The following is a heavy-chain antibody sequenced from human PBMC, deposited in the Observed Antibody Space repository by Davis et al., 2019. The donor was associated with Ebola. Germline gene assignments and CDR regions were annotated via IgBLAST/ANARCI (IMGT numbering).Heavy chain of an antibody. CDR1: GYTFTGYY. V-gene: IGHV1-2*02. D-gene: IGHD6-19*01. J-gene: IGHJ4*02. Sequence: AASVKVSCTASGYTFTGYYMHWVRQAPGQGLEWMGWINPNSGGTNYAQKFQGRVTMTRDTSISTAYMELSRLRSDDTAVYYCARGYSSGWYGFDYWGQGTLVTVSS. CDR3: ARGYSSGWYGFDY. CDR2: INPNSGGT.